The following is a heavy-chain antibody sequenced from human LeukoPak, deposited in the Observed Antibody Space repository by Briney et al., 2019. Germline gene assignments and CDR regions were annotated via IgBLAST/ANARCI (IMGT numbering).Heavy chain of an antibody. Sequence: ASVKVSCKASGYTFTSYGISWVRQAPGQGREWRGWISAYNGNTNYAQKLQGRVTMTTDTSTSTAYMELRSLRSDDTAVYYCARDGSGDSSGWYGRSYNWFDPWGQGTLVTVSS. CDR2: ISAYNGNT. D-gene: IGHD6-19*01. CDR3: ARDGSGDSSGWYGRSYNWFDP. J-gene: IGHJ5*02. CDR1: GYTFTSYG. V-gene: IGHV1-18*01.